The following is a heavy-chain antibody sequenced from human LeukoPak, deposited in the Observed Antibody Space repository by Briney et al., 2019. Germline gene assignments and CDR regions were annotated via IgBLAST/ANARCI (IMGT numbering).Heavy chain of an antibody. CDR1: GGSISSHF. Sequence: SETLSLICTVSGGSISSHFWSWIRQPPGKGLEWIGYMFYSGSTNYNPSLKSRVTISVDASKNQFSLKLTSVSAADTAVYYCARDRAPVTMIRGAPGGFDPWGQGTLVTVSS. CDR3: ARDRAPVTMIRGAPGGFDP. V-gene: IGHV4-59*11. D-gene: IGHD3-10*01. CDR2: MFYSGST. J-gene: IGHJ5*02.